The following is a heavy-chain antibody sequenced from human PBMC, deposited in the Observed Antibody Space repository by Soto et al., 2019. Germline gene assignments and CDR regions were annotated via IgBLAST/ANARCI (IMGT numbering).Heavy chain of an antibody. Sequence: GGSLRLSCAASGFTFSSYAMHWVRQAPGKGLEWVSGISWNSGSIGYADSVKGRFTISRDNAKNSLYLQMNSLRAEDTALYYCAKGAQYSSSWAIDYWGQGTLVTVS. D-gene: IGHD6-13*01. V-gene: IGHV3-9*01. CDR2: ISWNSGSI. J-gene: IGHJ4*02. CDR1: GFTFSSYA. CDR3: AKGAQYSSSWAIDY.